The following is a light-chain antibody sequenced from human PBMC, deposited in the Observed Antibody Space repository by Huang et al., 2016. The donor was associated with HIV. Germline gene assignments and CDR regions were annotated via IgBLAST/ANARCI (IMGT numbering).Light chain of an antibody. J-gene: IGKJ3*01. CDR2: GAS. CDR1: QSVISSF. V-gene: IGKV3-20*01. CDR3: QHYGRSPPFT. Sequence: EIVLTQSPGTLSLSPGDIATLSCRASQSVISSFLAWYQQKPGQSPRLLIYGASSRATGIPDRFSGSGSGTEYTLTINSLEPEDFAVYFCQHYGRSPPFTFGPGTKVHIK.